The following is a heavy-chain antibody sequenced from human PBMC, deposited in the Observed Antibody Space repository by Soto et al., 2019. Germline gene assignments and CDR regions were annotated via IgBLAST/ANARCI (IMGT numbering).Heavy chain of an antibody. J-gene: IGHJ5*02. Sequence: SETLSLTCTVSGGSISSGGYYWSWIRQHPGKGLEWIGYIYYSGRTYYNPSLKSRVTISVDTSKNQFSLKLSSVTAADTAVYYCARGKNDFWSGYGFDPWGQGTLVTVSS. V-gene: IGHV4-31*03. CDR2: IYYSGRT. D-gene: IGHD3-3*01. CDR3: ARGKNDFWSGYGFDP. CDR1: GGSISSGGYY.